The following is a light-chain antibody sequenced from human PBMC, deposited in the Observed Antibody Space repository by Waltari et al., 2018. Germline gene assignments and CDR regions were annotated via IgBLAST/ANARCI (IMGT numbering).Light chain of an antibody. CDR1: QNILYSSNNKNY. CDR3: HQYYSAPFA. CDR2: WAS. J-gene: IGKJ2*01. V-gene: IGKV4-1*01. Sequence: DIVMTQSPDSLTVSLGERATINCKSSQNILYSSNNKNYLAWYQQKPGQPPKLLIYWASTRESGVPDRFSGSGSGTDFTLTIISLQAEDVAVYYCHQYYSAPFAFGQGTKLEIK.